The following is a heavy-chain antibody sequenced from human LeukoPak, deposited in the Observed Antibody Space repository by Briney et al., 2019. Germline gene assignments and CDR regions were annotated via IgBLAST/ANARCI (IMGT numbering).Heavy chain of an antibody. CDR3: ARDTSSSWSYYYYGMDV. J-gene: IGHJ6*02. V-gene: IGHV1-69*01. CDR1: GGTFSSYA. Sequence: SVKVSCKASGGTFSSYAISWARQAPGQGLEWMGGIIPIFGTANYAQKFQGRVTITADESTSTAYMELSSLRSEDTAVYYCARDTSSSWSYYYYGMDVWGQGTTVTVSS. D-gene: IGHD6-13*01. CDR2: IIPIFGTA.